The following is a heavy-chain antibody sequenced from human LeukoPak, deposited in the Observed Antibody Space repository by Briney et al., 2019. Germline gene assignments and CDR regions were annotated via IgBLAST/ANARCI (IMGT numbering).Heavy chain of an antibody. V-gene: IGHV4-59*01. J-gene: IGHJ4*02. CDR1: GGSISSYY. D-gene: IGHD2-21*01. CDR2: IYYSGST. CDR3: ARWHSHGRYFDY. Sequence: SETLSLTCTVSGGSISSYYWSWIRQPPGKGLEWIGYIYYSGSTNYNPSLKSRVTISVDTSKNQFSLKLTSATAADTAVYYCARWHSHGRYFDYWGQGALVTVSS.